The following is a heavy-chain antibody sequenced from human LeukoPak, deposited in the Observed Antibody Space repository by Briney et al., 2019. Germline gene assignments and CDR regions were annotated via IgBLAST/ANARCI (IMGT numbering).Heavy chain of an antibody. J-gene: IGHJ4*02. CDR1: GFTFSSYA. Sequence: TGGSLRLSCAASGFTFSSYAMSWVRQTPVKGLEWVSVISGSGGSTYYADSVKGRFTISRVNSKNTLYLQMNSLRAEDTAVYYCAKSRWFGETTVDYWGQGTLVTVSS. CDR3: AKSRWFGETTVDY. CDR2: ISGSGGST. V-gene: IGHV3-23*01. D-gene: IGHD3-10*01.